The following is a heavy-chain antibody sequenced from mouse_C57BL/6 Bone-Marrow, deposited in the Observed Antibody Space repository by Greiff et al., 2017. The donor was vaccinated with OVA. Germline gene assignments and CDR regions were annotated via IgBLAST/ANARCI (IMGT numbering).Heavy chain of an antibody. D-gene: IGHD2-4*01. J-gene: IGHJ4*01. V-gene: IGHV2-2*01. Sequence: VKLVESGPGLVQPSQSLSITCTVSGFSLTSYGVHWVRQSPGKGLEWLGVIWSGGSTDYNAAFISRLSISKDNSKSQVFFKMNSLQADDTAIYYCARNGIYYDYDGYYAMDYWGQGTSVTVSS. CDR1: GFSLTSYG. CDR2: IWSGGST. CDR3: ARNGIYYDYDGYYAMDY.